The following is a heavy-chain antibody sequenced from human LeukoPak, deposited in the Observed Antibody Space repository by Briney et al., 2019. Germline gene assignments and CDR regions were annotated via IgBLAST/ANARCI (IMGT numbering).Heavy chain of an antibody. J-gene: IGHJ4*02. D-gene: IGHD5-18*01. V-gene: IGHV3-20*04. Sequence: GGSLRLSCAASGFTFDDYGMSWVRQAPGKGLEWVSGINWNGGSTGYADSVKGRFTISRDNAKNSLYLQTNSLRAEDTALYYCAFYSYGYRDFDYWGQGTLVTVSS. CDR1: GFTFDDYG. CDR2: INWNGGST. CDR3: AFYSYGYRDFDY.